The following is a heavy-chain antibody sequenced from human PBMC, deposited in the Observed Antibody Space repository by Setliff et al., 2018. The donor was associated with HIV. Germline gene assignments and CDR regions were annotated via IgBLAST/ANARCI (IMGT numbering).Heavy chain of an antibody. J-gene: IGHJ4*02. Sequence: ASVKVSCKASGYTFTIYGISWVRQAPGQGLEWMGWISAYNGNTNYVQKLQDRVSMTTDTSTSTAYMELRSLRSDDTAMYFCARLPYYVSGGVFDHWGKGTLVTVSS. CDR2: ISAYNGNT. CDR3: ARLPYYVSGGVFDH. V-gene: IGHV1-18*04. D-gene: IGHD3-10*01. CDR1: GYTFTIYG.